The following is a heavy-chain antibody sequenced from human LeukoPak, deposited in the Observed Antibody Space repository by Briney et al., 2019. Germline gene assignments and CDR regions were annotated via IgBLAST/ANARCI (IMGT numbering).Heavy chain of an antibody. D-gene: IGHD3-22*01. CDR2: IYTSGST. Sequence: KPSETLSLTCTVSGGSISSYYWSWIRQPPGKGLEWIGYIYTSGSTNYNPSLKSRVTISVDTSKNQFSLKLSSVTAADTAVYYCARHRFITYYYDSSGPDFDYWGQGTLVTVSS. V-gene: IGHV4-4*09. CDR1: GGSISSYY. J-gene: IGHJ4*02. CDR3: ARHRFITYYYDSSGPDFDY.